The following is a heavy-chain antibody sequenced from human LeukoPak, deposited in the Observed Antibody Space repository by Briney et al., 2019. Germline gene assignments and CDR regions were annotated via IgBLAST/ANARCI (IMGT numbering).Heavy chain of an antibody. CDR2: IIPIFGTA. V-gene: IGHV1-69*01. Sequence: GASVKVSCKASGGTLSSYAISWVRQAPGQGLEWMGGIIPIFGTANYAQKFQGRVTITADESTSTAYMELSSLRSEDTAVYYCARVAQYSSGWYGDYYYYYYMDVWGKGTTVTVSS. D-gene: IGHD6-19*01. CDR1: GGTLSSYA. J-gene: IGHJ6*03. CDR3: ARVAQYSSGWYGDYYYYYYMDV.